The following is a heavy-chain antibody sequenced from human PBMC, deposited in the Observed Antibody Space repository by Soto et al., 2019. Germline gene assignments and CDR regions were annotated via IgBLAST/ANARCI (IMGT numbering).Heavy chain of an antibody. Sequence: QVQLLQSGAEVKKPGASVKVSCKTSGYTFTSYAFHWVRQAPGQRLEWMGWINAGNGNTKYSQKFQGRVTIIRDTSASTAYMVLNSLTSEDTAVYYCARGGSIVGALDYWGQGTLVTVSS. D-gene: IGHD1-26*01. CDR3: ARGGSIVGALDY. V-gene: IGHV1-3*01. CDR2: INAGNGNT. CDR1: GYTFTSYA. J-gene: IGHJ4*02.